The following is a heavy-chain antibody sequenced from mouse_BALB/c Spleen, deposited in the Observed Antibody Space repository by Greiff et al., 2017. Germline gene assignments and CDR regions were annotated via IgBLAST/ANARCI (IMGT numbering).Heavy chain of an antibody. J-gene: IGHJ2*01. V-gene: IGHV5-6-3*01. CDR2: INSNGGST. CDR3: ARGRYYGYFDY. Sequence: EVQVVESGGGLVQPGGSLKLSCAASGFTFSSYGMSWVRQTPDKRLELVATINSNGGSTYYPDSVKGRFTISRDNAKNTLYLQMSSLKSEDTAMYYCARGRYYGYFDYWGQGTTLTVSS. CDR1: GFTFSSYG. D-gene: IGHD1-1*01.